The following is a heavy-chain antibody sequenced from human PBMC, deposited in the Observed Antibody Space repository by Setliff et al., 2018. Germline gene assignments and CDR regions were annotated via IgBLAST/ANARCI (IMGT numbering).Heavy chain of an antibody. CDR1: GGTFSNYG. CDR3: AREGVDTRSSTDYRYYMDV. J-gene: IGHJ6*03. Sequence: SVKVSCKSSGGTFSNYGVSWVRQAPGQGLEWMGGTIPLFGTTDYAQKFHGRVTIITDESTSTAYMELSRLTSDDTAVYYCAREGVDTRSSTDYRYYMDVWGQGTTVTVSS. D-gene: IGHD2-15*01. V-gene: IGHV1-69*05. CDR2: TIPLFGTT.